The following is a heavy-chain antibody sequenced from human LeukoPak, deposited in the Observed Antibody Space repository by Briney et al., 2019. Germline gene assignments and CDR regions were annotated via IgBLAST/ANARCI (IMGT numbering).Heavy chain of an antibody. Sequence: GASVKVSCKVSGYALSGLSMHWVRQAPGEGLEWMGGFDPEDAEKIYAQKFQGRVTMTEDTSTDTAYMELSSLRSEDTAVYYCATWDISGAYRAFHIWGQGTVVTVSS. V-gene: IGHV1-24*01. CDR1: GYALSGLS. D-gene: IGHD1-26*01. CDR2: FDPEDAEK. J-gene: IGHJ3*02. CDR3: ATWDISGAYRAFHI.